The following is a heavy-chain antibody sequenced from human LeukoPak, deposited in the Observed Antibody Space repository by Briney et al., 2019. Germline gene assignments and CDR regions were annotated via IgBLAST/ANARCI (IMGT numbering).Heavy chain of an antibody. Sequence: GGSLRLSCAASGFTVSSNYMSWVRQAPGKGLEWVSVIYSGGSTYYADSVKGRFTISRDNSKNTLYLQMNSLRAEDTAVYYCARVGGSYTMTNGMDVWGQGTTVTVSS. CDR1: GFTVSSNY. D-gene: IGHD1-26*01. J-gene: IGHJ6*02. V-gene: IGHV3-53*01. CDR3: ARVGGSYTMTNGMDV. CDR2: IYSGGST.